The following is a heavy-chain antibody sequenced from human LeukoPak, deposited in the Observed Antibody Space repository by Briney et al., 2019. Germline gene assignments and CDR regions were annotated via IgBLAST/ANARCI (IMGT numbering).Heavy chain of an antibody. D-gene: IGHD3-10*01. CDR2: INHSGST. Sequence: SETLSLTCTVSGGSISSGGYYWSWIRQPPGKGLEWIGEINHSGSTNYNPSLKSRVTISVDTSKNQFSLKLSSVTAADTAVYYCAAFSGHMVRGVIIAYYYGMDVWGKGTTVTVSS. V-gene: IGHV4-39*07. J-gene: IGHJ6*04. CDR1: GGSISSGGYY. CDR3: AAFSGHMVRGVIIAYYYGMDV.